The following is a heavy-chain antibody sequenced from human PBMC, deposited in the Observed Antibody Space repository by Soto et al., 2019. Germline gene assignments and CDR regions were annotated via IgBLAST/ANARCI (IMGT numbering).Heavy chain of an antibody. CDR2: ISEDGGIT. Sequence: PGGSLRLSCAASGFTFNRYAMSWVRQAPGKGLEWVSGISEDGGITVYADSVKGRFTISRDNSQNTLFLQMSSLRAEDTAVYYCVRYTLTTPIDLWGLGTLVTVSS. CDR3: VRYTLTTPIDL. CDR1: GFTFNRYA. J-gene: IGHJ5*02. D-gene: IGHD4-17*01. V-gene: IGHV3-23*01.